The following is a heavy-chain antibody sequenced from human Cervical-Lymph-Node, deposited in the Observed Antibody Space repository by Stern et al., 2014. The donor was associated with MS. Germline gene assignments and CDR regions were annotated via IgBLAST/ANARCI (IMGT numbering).Heavy chain of an antibody. CDR3: ARGSIYSSGWYYYYYGMDV. CDR2: ILRIVGTA. J-gene: IGHJ6*02. Sequence: QVQLVESGAGLKKPGSSVKVSCKASGGTFSSYAISWVRQAPGHGLEWMGGILRIVGTANYAQKCQGRVTITADKSTSTAYMELSSLRSEDTAVYYCARGSIYSSGWYYYYYGMDVWGQGTTVTVSS. V-gene: IGHV1-69*06. CDR1: GGTFSSYA. D-gene: IGHD6-19*01.